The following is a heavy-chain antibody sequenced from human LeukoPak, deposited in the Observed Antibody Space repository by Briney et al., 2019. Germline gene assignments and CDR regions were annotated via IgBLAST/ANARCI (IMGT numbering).Heavy chain of an antibody. Sequence: GGSLRLSCAASGFTFSDYAMSWVRQAPGKGLDWVSTITGSGSDAYYADSVKGRFTISRDNSKNTLYLQMNILRAEDTALYSCAEEVGATYPTFDYWGQGTLVTVSS. CDR2: ITGSGSDA. J-gene: IGHJ4*02. V-gene: IGHV3-23*01. D-gene: IGHD1-26*01. CDR1: GFTFSDYA. CDR3: AEEVGATYPTFDY.